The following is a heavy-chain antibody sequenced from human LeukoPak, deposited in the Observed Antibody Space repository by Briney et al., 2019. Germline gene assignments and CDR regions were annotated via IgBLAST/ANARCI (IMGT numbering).Heavy chain of an antibody. CDR1: GDSFSSHY. D-gene: IGHD4-17*01. CDR2: ISYIGTT. V-gene: IGHV4-59*11. Sequence: SETLSLTCAVSGDSFSSHYWTWIRQPPGRELEWIGYISYIGTTNYNPSLKSRVTISIDTSKNQFSLKLSSVTTADTAVYYARDLVTVTKGFDIWGLGTMVSVSS. CDR3: ARDLVTVTKGFDI. J-gene: IGHJ3*02.